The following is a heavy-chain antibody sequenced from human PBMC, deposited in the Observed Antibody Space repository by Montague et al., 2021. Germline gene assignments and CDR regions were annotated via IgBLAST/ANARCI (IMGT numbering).Heavy chain of an antibody. V-gene: IGHV4-39*07. CDR2: IYYSGNS. D-gene: IGHD6-13*01. CDR1: GASITSNIYY. Sequence: SDDLSLTCTVSGASITSNIYYWGWIRQSPGKGLEWIGSIYYSGNSFYQPSLKSRITMAVDTSKNQFSLKLSSVTAADTAIYYCARVFSSWYVGWFDPWGQGTLVTVSS. J-gene: IGHJ5*02. CDR3: ARVFSSWYVGWFDP.